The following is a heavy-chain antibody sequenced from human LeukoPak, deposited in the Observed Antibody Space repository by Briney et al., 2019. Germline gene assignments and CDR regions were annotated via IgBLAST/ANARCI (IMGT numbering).Heavy chain of an antibody. D-gene: IGHD3-10*01. CDR3: AKDSYVSGRPLHTFDV. CDR1: GFTFSNYA. J-gene: IGHJ3*01. V-gene: IGHV3-23*01. Sequence: GGSLRLSCAAFGFTFSNYAMSCVRQAPGKGLEWVSTISGTGGRTYYADAVKGRFTISRDNSKKTLSLQMNSLRAEDTAVYYCAKDSYVSGRPLHTFDVWGQGTMVTVSS. CDR2: ISGTGGRT.